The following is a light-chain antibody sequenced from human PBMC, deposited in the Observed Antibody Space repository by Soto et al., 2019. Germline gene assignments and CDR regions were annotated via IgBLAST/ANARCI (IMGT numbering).Light chain of an antibody. Sequence: EIVMTQSPDTLSVSPGERATLPCRSSQSVSSDLAWYHQKPGQAPRLLIYGASSRATGIPDRFSGSGSGTDFTLTISRLEPEDFAVYYCQQYGSSPPNTFGGGTKVDIK. CDR1: QSVSSD. J-gene: IGKJ4*01. CDR2: GAS. V-gene: IGKV3-20*01. CDR3: QQYGSSPPNT.